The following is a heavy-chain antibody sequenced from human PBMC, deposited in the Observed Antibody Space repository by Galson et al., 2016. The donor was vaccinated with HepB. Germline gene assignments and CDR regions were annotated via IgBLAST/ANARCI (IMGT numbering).Heavy chain of an antibody. Sequence: SVKVSCKASGGTFNTYGISWVRQAPGQGLEWMGGIIPMFGTADYAQKFQGRVTIVADESTSTAYMELSSLRSEDTAVYYCARDEDDSGTCLDCGLDVWGQGTTVTVSS. J-gene: IGHJ6*02. CDR3: ARDEDDSGTCLDCGLDV. CDR1: GGTFNTYG. D-gene: IGHD3-16*01. V-gene: IGHV1-69*13. CDR2: IIPMFGTA.